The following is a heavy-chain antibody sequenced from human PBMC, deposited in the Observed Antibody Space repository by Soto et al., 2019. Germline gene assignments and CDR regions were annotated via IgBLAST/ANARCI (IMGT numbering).Heavy chain of an antibody. Sequence: EVQLVASGGGLVQPGGSLRLSCAASGFTFSDFWMNWIRQAPGKGVEWVANIKNDGSESYYVDSVKGRFTISRDNAKNSLYLQMNSLRVEDTGVYSCATGDYSSPLGGLGTQVTVSS. CDR2: IKNDGSES. J-gene: IGHJ4*02. CDR1: GFTFSDFW. CDR3: ATGDYSSPL. D-gene: IGHD4-4*01. V-gene: IGHV3-7*01.